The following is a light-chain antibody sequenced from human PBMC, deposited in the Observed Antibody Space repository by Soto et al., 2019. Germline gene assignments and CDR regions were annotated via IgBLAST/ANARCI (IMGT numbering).Light chain of an antibody. CDR3: AAWDDSLNGYV. V-gene: IGLV1-44*01. Sequence: QSVLTQSPSASGTPGQRVVISCSGSSSNIGSNTVNWYQQLPGTAPKLLIYSNNHRPSGVPDRFSGSKSGTSASLAISGLQSDDEADYYCAAWDDSLNGYVFATGTKVTVL. J-gene: IGLJ1*01. CDR2: SNN. CDR1: SSNIGSNT.